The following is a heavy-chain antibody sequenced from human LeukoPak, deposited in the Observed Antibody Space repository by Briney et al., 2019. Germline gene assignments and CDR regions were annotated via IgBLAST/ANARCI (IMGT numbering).Heavy chain of an antibody. Sequence: GGSLRLSCAASGFTFTNYAMSWVRQTPGKGLEWVAFIRYDGSNKYYADSVKGRFTISRDNSKNTLYLQMNSLRAEDTAVYYCAKGLDYYDSSGPPDYWGQGTLVTVSS. D-gene: IGHD3-22*01. V-gene: IGHV3-30*02. J-gene: IGHJ4*02. CDR3: AKGLDYYDSSGPPDY. CDR1: GFTFTNYA. CDR2: IRYDGSNK.